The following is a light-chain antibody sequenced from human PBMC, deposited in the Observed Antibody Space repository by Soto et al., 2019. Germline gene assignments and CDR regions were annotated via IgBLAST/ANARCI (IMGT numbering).Light chain of an antibody. V-gene: IGKV3-11*01. CDR1: PSVDSY. J-gene: IGKJ3*01. CDR3: QQRSNWPPFT. CDR2: DVS. Sequence: EIVLTQSPATLSLSPGERATLSCGASPSVDSYLAWYQQKPGQAPRLLIYDVSNRAPGIPARFSGSGSGTDFTLTISSLEPEDFAFYYCQQRSNWPPFTFGPGTKVDIK.